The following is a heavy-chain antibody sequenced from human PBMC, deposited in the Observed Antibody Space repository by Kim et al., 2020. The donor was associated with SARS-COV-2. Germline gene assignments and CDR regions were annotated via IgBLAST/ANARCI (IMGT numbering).Heavy chain of an antibody. D-gene: IGHD2-21*02. CDR1: GCTFTNLA. CDR2: IIPIYATA. Sequence: SVKVSCKASGCTFTNLAINWVRQAPGKGLEWMGGIIPIYATAIYAHQFQGRVTITADESTNTAYMELSSLRSEDTAVYYCARDSDYDYSYGMDVWGQGTTVTVSS. J-gene: IGHJ6*02. V-gene: IGHV1-69*13. CDR3: ARDSDYDYSYGMDV.